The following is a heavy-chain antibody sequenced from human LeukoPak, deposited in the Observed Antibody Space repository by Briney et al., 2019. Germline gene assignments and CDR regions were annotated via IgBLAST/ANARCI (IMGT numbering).Heavy chain of an antibody. V-gene: IGHV4-30-2*03. D-gene: IGHD3-22*01. CDR1: GGSISSGGYY. CDR2: IFYSGST. CDR3: ARQFYYDSGGSHY. Sequence: PSQTLSLTCTVSGGSISSGGYYWSWVRQAPGKGLEWIGSIFYSGSTYYNPSLESRVAISVDTSKNQFSLKLSSVTAADTAVYYCARQFYYDSGGSHYWGQGTLVTVSS. J-gene: IGHJ4*02.